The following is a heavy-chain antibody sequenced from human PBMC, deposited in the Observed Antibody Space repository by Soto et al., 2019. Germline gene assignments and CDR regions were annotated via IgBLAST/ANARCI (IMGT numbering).Heavy chain of an antibody. CDR2: INPNSGGT. J-gene: IGHJ6*03. D-gene: IGHD3-16*01. Sequence: QVQLVQSGAEVKKPGASVKVSCKASGYTFTGYYMHWVRQAPGQGLEWMGWINPNSGGTNYAQKFQGWVTMTRDTSISTAYMELSRLRSDDTAVYYCARVPIVATSYDYIWGSSYYMDVWGKGTTVTVSS. V-gene: IGHV1-2*04. CDR3: ARVPIVATSYDYIWGSSYYMDV. CDR1: GYTFTGYY.